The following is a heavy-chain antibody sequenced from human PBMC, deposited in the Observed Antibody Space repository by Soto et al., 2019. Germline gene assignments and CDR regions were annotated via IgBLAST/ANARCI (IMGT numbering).Heavy chain of an antibody. J-gene: IGHJ6*02. D-gene: IGHD2-15*01. Sequence: QVQLVQSGTEVRKPGASVKVSCMASGYTFSTYGISWVRQAPGHRLEWMGWITAYNGNTDYAREFQDRINMTTYTSTSTAFLELRSLRADDTAVYYCARHAFCTGGTCYSEDGLDVWGQGTTVTVSS. CDR2: ITAYNGNT. V-gene: IGHV1-18*01. CDR1: GYTFSTYG. CDR3: ARHAFCTGGTCYSEDGLDV.